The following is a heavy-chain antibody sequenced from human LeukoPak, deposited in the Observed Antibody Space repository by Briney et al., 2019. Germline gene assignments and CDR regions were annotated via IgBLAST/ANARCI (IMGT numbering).Heavy chain of an antibody. CDR3: ARETYCSNGVCHDINRYFDY. D-gene: IGHD2-8*01. J-gene: IGHJ4*02. Sequence: GGSLRLSCAASGFIVSSNYMSWVRQAPGKGLEWVSVIYSGGNTYYADSVKGRFTISRDNSKNTVYLQMNSLRVEDTAVYYCARETYCSNGVCHDINRYFDYSGQGTLVTVSS. V-gene: IGHV3-66*01. CDR2: IYSGGNT. CDR1: GFIVSSNY.